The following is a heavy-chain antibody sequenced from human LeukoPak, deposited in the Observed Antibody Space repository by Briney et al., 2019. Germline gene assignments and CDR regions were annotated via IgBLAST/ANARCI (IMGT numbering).Heavy chain of an antibody. J-gene: IGHJ4*02. CDR2: ISSSGSTI. CDR3: ARAAHDYTVYPLRPLDLDY. Sequence: GGSLRLSCAASGFTFSDYYMSWIRQAPGKGLEWVSYISSSGSTIHYADSVKGRFTISRDNAKNSLYLQMNSLTAEDTAFYYCARAAHDYTVYPLRPLDLDYWGQGTLVTVSS. D-gene: IGHD2-2*02. CDR1: GFTFSDYY. V-gene: IGHV3-11*04.